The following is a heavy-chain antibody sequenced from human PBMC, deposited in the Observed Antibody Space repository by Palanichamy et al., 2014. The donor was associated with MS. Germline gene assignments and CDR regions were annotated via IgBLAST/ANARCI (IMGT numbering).Heavy chain of an antibody. J-gene: IGHJ5*02. CDR2: FSYSGRT. D-gene: IGHD6-13*01. CDR3: ARRNPRIAVAGTVYFDP. V-gene: IGHV4-39*01. Sequence: QLQLQESGPGLVKPSETLSLTCTVSGVSISNNNYFWGWIRQPPGKGLEWIGSFSYSGRTFYNPSLKSRVTTSIDTSRNQVSPMLTSVTAADTAVYFCARRNPRIAVAGTVYFDPWGQGTLVIVSS. CDR1: GVSISNNNYF.